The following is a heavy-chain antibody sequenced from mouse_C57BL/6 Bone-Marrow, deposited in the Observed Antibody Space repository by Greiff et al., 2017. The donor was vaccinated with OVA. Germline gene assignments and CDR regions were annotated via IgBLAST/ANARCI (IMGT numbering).Heavy chain of an antibody. CDR1: GFTFSRYA. CDR2: ISDGGSYI. CDR3: ARDTPLYYSKDY. V-gene: IGHV5-4*01. J-gene: IGHJ2*01. Sequence: EVQLVESGGGLVKPGGSLKLSCAASGFTFSRYAMSWVRPTPEKRLEWVATISDGGSYINYPANVKGRFTISQDNAKNNLYLQMSQLKSEDAAMYYCARDTPLYYSKDYWGQGTTLTVSS. D-gene: IGHD2-5*01.